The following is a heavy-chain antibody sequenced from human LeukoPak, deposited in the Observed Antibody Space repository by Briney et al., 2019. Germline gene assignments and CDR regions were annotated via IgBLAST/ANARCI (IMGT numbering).Heavy chain of an antibody. D-gene: IGHD2-8*02. CDR1: GFTFSDYY. CDR2: ISSSGSTI. Sequence: GGSLRLSCAASGFTFSDYYMSWIRQAPGKGLEWVSYISSSGSTIYYADSVKGRFTISRDNAKNSLYLQMNSLRAEDTAVYYCARHVPVELGPLLDFDYWGQGTLVTVSS. J-gene: IGHJ4*02. CDR3: ARHVPVELGPLLDFDY. V-gene: IGHV3-11*01.